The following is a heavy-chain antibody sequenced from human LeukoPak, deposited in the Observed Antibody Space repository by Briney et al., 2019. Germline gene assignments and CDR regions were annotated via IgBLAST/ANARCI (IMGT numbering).Heavy chain of an antibody. D-gene: IGHD1-26*01. CDR1: GFTFSSYA. J-gene: IGHJ4*02. V-gene: IGHV3-64*01. CDR2: ISSNGGST. CDR3: ARGGLYHYSGTSGDY. Sequence: PGGSLRLSCAASGFTFSSYAMHWVRQAPGKGLEYVSAISSNGGSTYYANSVKGRFTISRDNAKNSLYLQMNSLRAEDTAVYYCARGGLYHYSGTSGDYWGQGTLVTVSS.